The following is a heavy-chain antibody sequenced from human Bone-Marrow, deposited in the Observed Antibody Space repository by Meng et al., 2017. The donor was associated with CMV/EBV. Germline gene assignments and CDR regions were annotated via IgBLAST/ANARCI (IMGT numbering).Heavy chain of an antibody. CDR1: GFTFSSYS. V-gene: IGHV3-48*04. D-gene: IGHD2-2*01. J-gene: IGHJ6*02. CDR2: ISSSSSTI. Sequence: ETLSLTCAASGFTFSSYSMNWVRQAPGKGLEWVSYISSSSSTIYYADSVKGRFTISRDNAKNSLYLQMNSLRAEDTAVYYCARIPEDIVVVPAARAYYYYGMDVWGQGTTVTVSS. CDR3: ARIPEDIVVVPAARAYYYYGMDV.